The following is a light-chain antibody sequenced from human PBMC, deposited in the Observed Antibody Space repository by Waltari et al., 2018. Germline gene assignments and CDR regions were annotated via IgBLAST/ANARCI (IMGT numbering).Light chain of an antibody. CDR1: GSNIGAGYD. Sequence: QSVLTQPPSVSGAPGQRVTISCTGSGSNIGAGYDVHWYQQPPRAAPKLLLYGRTSRPLGVPDRFFGYTSGTSASLAITGLQAEDEADYYCQSYDTSLRVVFGGGTKLTVL. CDR3: QSYDTSLRVV. CDR2: GRT. J-gene: IGLJ3*02. V-gene: IGLV1-40*01.